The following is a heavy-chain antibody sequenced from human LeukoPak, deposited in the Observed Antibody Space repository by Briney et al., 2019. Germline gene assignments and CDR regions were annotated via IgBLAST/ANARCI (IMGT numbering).Heavy chain of an antibody. J-gene: IGHJ5*02. V-gene: IGHV3-9*01. D-gene: IGHD6-13*01. CDR3: AKAQQQLVRDNWFDP. CDR2: ISWNSGSI. Sequence: GGSLRLSCAASGFTFDDYAMHWVRQAPGKGLEWVSGISWNSGSIGYADSVKGRFTISRDNAKNSLYLQMNSLRAEDTALYYCAKAQQQLVRDNWFDPWGQGTLVTVSS. CDR1: GFTFDDYA.